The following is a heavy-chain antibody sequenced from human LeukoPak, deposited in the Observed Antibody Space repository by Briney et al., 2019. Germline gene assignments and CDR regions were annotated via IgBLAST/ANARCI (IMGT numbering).Heavy chain of an antibody. CDR1: GYTFTSYG. CDR2: ISAYNGNT. V-gene: IGHV1-18*01. D-gene: IGHD2-2*02. J-gene: IGHJ6*03. CDR3: ARAGWDCSSTSCYSEGNYYYYYYMDV. Sequence: ASVKVSCKASGYTFTSYGISWVRQAPGQGLEWMGWISAYNGNTNYAQKLQGRVTMTTVTSTSTAYMELRSLRSDDTAVYYCARAGWDCSSTSCYSEGNYYYYYYMDVWGKGTTVTVSS.